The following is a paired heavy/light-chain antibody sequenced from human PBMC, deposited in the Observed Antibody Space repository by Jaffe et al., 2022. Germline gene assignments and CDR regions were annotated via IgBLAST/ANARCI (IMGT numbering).Light chain of an antibody. CDR3: QQSYSTPLT. V-gene: IGKV1-39*01. Sequence: DIQMTQSPSSLSASVGDRVTITCRASQSISSYLNWYQQKPGKAPKVLIYAASSLQSGVPSRFSGSGSGTDFTLTISSLQPEDFATYYCQQSYSTPLTFGGGTKVEIK. CDR1: QSISSY. J-gene: IGKJ4*01. CDR2: AAS.
Heavy chain of an antibody. CDR2: FYASGST. CDR3: AREGYGSGSYYYYFDY. Sequence: QVQLQESGPGLVKPSQTLSLTCTVSGGSVSSGSYYWSWIRQPAGKGLEWIGRFYASGSTNYNPSLKSRVTISVDTSKNQFSLKLSSVTAADTAVYYCAREGYGSGSYYYYFDYWGQGTLVTVSS. J-gene: IGHJ4*02. V-gene: IGHV4-61*02. D-gene: IGHD3-10*01. CDR1: GGSVSSGSYY.